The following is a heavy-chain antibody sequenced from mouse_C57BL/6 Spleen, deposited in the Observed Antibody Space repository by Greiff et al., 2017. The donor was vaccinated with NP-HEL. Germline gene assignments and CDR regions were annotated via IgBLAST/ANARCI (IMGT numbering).Heavy chain of an antibody. V-gene: IGHV1-50*01. CDR2: IDPSDSYT. CDR1: GYTFTSYW. Sequence: QVQLQQPGAELVKPGASVKLSCKASGYTFTSYWMQWVKQRPGQGLEWIGEIDPSDSYTNYNQKFKGKATLTVDTSSSTAYMQLSSLTSEDSAVYYCASARGAMDYWGQGTSVTVSS. CDR3: ASARGAMDY. J-gene: IGHJ4*01.